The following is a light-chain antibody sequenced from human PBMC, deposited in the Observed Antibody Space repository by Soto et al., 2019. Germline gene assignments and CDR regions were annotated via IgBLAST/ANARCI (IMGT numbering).Light chain of an antibody. CDR1: TSNIGTFY. Sequence: QSVLTQPPSASSTPGQTVTISCSGSTSNIGTFYVYWYQHLPGTAPKLLIYLGDQRASGVSDRFSGSKSGTSASLAINGLGSDVGVDYYCAAWNDNLNAFVFGRGPKLPVL. J-gene: IGLJ1*01. V-gene: IGLV1-47*02. CDR3: AAWNDNLNAFV. CDR2: LGD.